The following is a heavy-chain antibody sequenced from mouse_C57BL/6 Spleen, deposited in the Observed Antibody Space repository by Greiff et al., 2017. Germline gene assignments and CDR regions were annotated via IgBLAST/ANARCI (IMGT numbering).Heavy chain of an antibody. CDR3: ARWGAAQALYAIDY. Sequence: VQLQQSGAELVRPGTSVKVSCKASGYAFTNYLIEWVKQRPGPGLEWIGVINPGSGGTNYNEKFKGKATLTADQSSSPAYMQLSSLTSEDSAVYFCARWGAAQALYAIDYWGQGTSVTVSS. D-gene: IGHD3-2*02. CDR1: GYAFTNYL. CDR2: INPGSGGT. J-gene: IGHJ4*01. V-gene: IGHV1-54*01.